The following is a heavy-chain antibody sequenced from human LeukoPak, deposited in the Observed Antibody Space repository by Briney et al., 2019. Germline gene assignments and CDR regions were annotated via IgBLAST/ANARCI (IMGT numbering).Heavy chain of an antibody. Sequence: PAGGSLRLSCAASGFTFSTYGMHWVRQAPGKGLEWVSHISSSSSFRHYADSVRGRFTISRDNAKNSLYLEMNNLRAEDTAVYYCASLITIFGVVKEYYMDVWGKGTTVTVSS. D-gene: IGHD3-3*01. CDR3: ASLITIFGVVKEYYMDV. CDR1: GFTFSTYG. J-gene: IGHJ6*03. CDR2: ISSSSSFR. V-gene: IGHV3-48*04.